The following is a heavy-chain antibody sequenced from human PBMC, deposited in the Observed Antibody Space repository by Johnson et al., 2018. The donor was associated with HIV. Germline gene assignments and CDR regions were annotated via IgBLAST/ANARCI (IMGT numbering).Heavy chain of an antibody. CDR3: ARRRYSTSWQEAVDI. Sequence: VQLVESGGGLVQPGGSLRLSCAASGFTFSSYGMHWVRQAPGKGLEHVSAISGNGGSTYYANSVKGRFTISRDNFKNTLYLQMGSLTAEDMAVYYCARRRYSTSWQEAVDIWG. J-gene: IGHJ3*02. CDR1: GFTFSSYG. D-gene: IGHD6-13*01. CDR2: ISGNGGST. V-gene: IGHV3-64*01.